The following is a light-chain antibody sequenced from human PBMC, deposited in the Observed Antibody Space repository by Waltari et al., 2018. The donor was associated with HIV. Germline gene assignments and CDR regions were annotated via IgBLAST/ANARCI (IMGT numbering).Light chain of an antibody. J-gene: IGLJ3*02. CDR1: NSNIGHNY. V-gene: IGLV1-51*01. CDR3: GTWDSSLSAGV. CDR2: DKK. Sequence: QSVLTQPPSVSAATGQKVTIPCPGSNSNIGHNYVSWYQQLPGSAPKLLIYDKKKRPSGMPDRFSGSKSGTSATLGITGLQTGYEADYYCGTWDSSLSAGVFGGGTKVTVL.